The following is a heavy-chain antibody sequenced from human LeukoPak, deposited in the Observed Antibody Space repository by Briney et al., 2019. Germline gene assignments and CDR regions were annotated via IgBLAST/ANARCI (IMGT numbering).Heavy chain of an antibody. Sequence: GESLKISCKGSGYSFTSYWIGWVRQVPGKGLEWMGIIYPGDSDTRYSPSFQGQVTISADKSISTAYLQWSSLKASDTAMYYCARPGYSSSWALGFDIWGQGTMVTVSS. CDR2: IYPGDSDT. CDR1: GYSFTSYW. CDR3: ARPGYSSSWALGFDI. V-gene: IGHV5-51*01. J-gene: IGHJ3*02. D-gene: IGHD6-13*01.